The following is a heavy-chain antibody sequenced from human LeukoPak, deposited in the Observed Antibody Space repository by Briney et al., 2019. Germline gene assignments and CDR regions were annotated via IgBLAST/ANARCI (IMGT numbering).Heavy chain of an antibody. V-gene: IGHV4-34*01. CDR1: GASLSGYY. D-gene: IGHD6-13*01. CDR2: IHQSGRT. J-gene: IGHJ6*03. CDR3: ARLGYTKSSNYYYYYLDV. Sequence: SETLSLTCGVSGASLSGYYWNWIRQPPGKGLEWIGEIHQSGRTNYNSSLKSRVTISADMSKNQFSLKLSSVTAADTAVYYCARLGYTKSSNYYYYYLDVWGKGTSVTVSS.